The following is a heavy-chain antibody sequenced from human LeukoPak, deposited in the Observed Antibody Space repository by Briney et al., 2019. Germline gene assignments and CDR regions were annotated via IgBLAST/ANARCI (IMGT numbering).Heavy chain of an antibody. CDR2: IYSGGST. Sequence: GGSLRLSCAASGFTVSSNYMSWVRQAPGEGLEWVSVIYSGGSTYYADSVKGRFTISRDNSKNTLYLQMNSLRAEDTAVYYCARDYYDSSGFDYWAREPWSPSPQ. V-gene: IGHV3-66*01. CDR1: GFTVSSNY. D-gene: IGHD3-22*01. J-gene: IGHJ4*02. CDR3: ARDYYDSSGFDY.